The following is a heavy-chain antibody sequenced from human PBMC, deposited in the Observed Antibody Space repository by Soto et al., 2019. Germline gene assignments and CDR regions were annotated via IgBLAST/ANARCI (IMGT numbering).Heavy chain of an antibody. V-gene: IGHV3-33*01. CDR3: ARDGQDIVVVPAALEIGMDV. CDR1: GFTFSSYG. Sequence: GGSLRLSCAASGFTFSSYGMHWVRQAPGKGLEWVAVIWYDGSNKYYADSVKGRFTISRDNSKNTLYLQMNSLRAEDTAVYYCARDGQDIVVVPAALEIGMDVWGQGTTVTVSS. J-gene: IGHJ6*02. CDR2: IWYDGSNK. D-gene: IGHD2-2*01.